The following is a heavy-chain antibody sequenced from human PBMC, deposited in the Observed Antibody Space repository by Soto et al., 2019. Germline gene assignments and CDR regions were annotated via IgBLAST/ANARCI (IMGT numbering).Heavy chain of an antibody. CDR3: ARVTLKAGNWFDP. J-gene: IGHJ5*02. V-gene: IGHV1-2*02. Sequence: ASVKVSCKTSGYTFTDDFIHWVRQAPGQGFEWMGWINPKSRGTNYAQKFQGRVTMTRDTSNSTAYMELRGLTSDDTAVYYCARVTLKAGNWFDPWGQGTLVTVYS. CDR2: INPKSRGT. CDR1: GYTFTDDF.